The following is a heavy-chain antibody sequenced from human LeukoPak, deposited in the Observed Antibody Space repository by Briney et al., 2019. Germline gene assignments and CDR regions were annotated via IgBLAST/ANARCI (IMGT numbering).Heavy chain of an antibody. J-gene: IGHJ5*02. CDR2: ISAYNGNT. V-gene: IGHV1-18*01. D-gene: IGHD6-13*01. CDR1: GYTFTSYG. CDR3: ARLGSSWYGGVDP. Sequence: ASVKVSCKASGYTFTSYGISWVRQAPGQGLEWMGWISAYNGNTNYAQKLQGRVTMTTDTSTSTAYMELSSLRLEDTAVYFCARLGSSWYGGVDPWGQGTLVTVSS.